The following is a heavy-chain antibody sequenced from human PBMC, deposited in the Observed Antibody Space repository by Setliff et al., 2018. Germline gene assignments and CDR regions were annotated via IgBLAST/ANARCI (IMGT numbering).Heavy chain of an antibody. CDR2: ISSSSSYI. D-gene: IGHD1-26*01. V-gene: IGHV3-21*01. CDR1: GFTFGAYT. Sequence: TGESLKISCVASGFTFGAYTLNWVRQAPGKGLEWVSSISSSSSYIYYADSVKGRFTISRDNAKNSLYLQMNSLRAEDTAVYYCARELAGIISGSYYPDAFDIWGQGTMVTVSS. CDR3: ARELAGIISGSYYPDAFDI. J-gene: IGHJ3*02.